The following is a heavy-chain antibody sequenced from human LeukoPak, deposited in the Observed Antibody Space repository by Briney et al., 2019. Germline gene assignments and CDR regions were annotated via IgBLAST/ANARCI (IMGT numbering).Heavy chain of an antibody. V-gene: IGHV3-33*06. J-gene: IGHJ4*02. D-gene: IGHD3-16*01. CDR2: IWYDGSNK. CDR3: AKEATDYVWGSYRPGPFDY. Sequence: PGRSLRLSCAASGFTFSSYGMHWVRQAPGKGLEWVAVIWYDGSNKCYADSVKGRFTISRDNSKNTLYLQMNSLSAEDTAVYYCAKEATDYVWGSYRPGPFDYWGQGTLVTVSS. CDR1: GFTFSSYG.